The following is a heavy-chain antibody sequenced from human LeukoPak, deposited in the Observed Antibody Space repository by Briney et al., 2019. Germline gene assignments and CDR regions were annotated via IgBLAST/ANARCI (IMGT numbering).Heavy chain of an antibody. CDR2: MNPNSGDT. Sequence: ASVKVSCKASGYTFTNYEINWVRQATGHGLEWMGWMNPNSGDTAYAQTFQGRITMTRSTSITTAYMELSGLRSEDTAVYYCARDLLPIVVVTAINHFAGFDYWGQGTLVTVSS. CDR3: ARDLLPIVVVTAINHFAGFDY. J-gene: IGHJ4*02. D-gene: IGHD2-21*02. CDR1: GYTFTNYE. V-gene: IGHV1-8*01.